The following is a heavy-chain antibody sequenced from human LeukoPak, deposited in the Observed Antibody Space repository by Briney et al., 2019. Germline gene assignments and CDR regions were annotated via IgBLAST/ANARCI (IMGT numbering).Heavy chain of an antibody. Sequence: PGGSLRLSCAASGFTFSSYWMSWVRQAPGKGLEWASGITDSGDNAYYADSVKGRFTISRDNANNMVYLQMNSLRAEDMARYYCAKAAAGTYYRVFDYWGQGILVTVSS. CDR2: ITDSGDNA. CDR3: AKAAAGTYYRVFDY. J-gene: IGHJ4*02. CDR1: GFTFSSYW. D-gene: IGHD1-26*01. V-gene: IGHV3-23*01.